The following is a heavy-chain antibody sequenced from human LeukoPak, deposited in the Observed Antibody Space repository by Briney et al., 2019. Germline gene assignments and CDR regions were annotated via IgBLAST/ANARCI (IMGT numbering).Heavy chain of an antibody. CDR2: IYYSGST. Sequence: SETLSLTCTVSGGSISSYYWSWIRQPPGKGLEWIGYIYYSGSTNYNPSLESRVTISVDTSKNQFSLKLSSVTAADTAVYYCARAAAGAFDYWGQGTLVTVSS. V-gene: IGHV4-59*01. J-gene: IGHJ4*02. D-gene: IGHD6-13*01. CDR3: ARAAAGAFDY. CDR1: GGSISSYY.